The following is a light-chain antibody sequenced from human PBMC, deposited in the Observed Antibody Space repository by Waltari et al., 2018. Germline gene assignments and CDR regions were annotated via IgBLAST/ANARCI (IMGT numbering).Light chain of an antibody. V-gene: IGLV2-11*01. CDR3: SSYVGSQTVV. CDR1: SGDVGGYNY. Sequence: QSALTQPRSVSGSPGQSVTISCTGTSGDVGGYNYVSWYQQHPGKAPKRMIYDVSERPCGVPDRFSCTRSGNTACLTISGLQADDVADYYCSSYVGSQTVVFGGGTKLTVL. J-gene: IGLJ2*01. CDR2: DVS.